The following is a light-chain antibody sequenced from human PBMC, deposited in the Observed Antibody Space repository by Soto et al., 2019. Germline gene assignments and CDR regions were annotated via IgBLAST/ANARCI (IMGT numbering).Light chain of an antibody. J-gene: IGLJ3*02. CDR2: EVS. CDR1: SSDVGGYNY. V-gene: IGLV2-14*01. Sequence: QSALTQPASVSGSPGQSITISCTGTSSDVGGYNYVSWYQQHPGKAPKLMIYEVSNRPSGVSNRFSGSKSGNTASLTISGLQAEDEADYYCQSHDSGLSGHWVFGGGTKLTVL. CDR3: QSHDSGLSGHWV.